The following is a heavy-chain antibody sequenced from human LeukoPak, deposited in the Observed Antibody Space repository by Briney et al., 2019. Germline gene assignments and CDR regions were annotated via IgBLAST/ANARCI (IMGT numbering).Heavy chain of an antibody. CDR1: GYTFRRFW. CDR2: FYPGDSDT. V-gene: IGHV5-51*01. CDR3: ARHVPGYNDY. D-gene: IGHD1-1*01. Sequence: GESLKISCMGSGYTFRRFWIAWVRQKPDKGLEWMGLFYPGDSDTRYSPSFQGQVTISADKSISTAYLQWSSLKASDTAMYYCARHVPGYNDYWGQGTLVTVSS. J-gene: IGHJ4*02.